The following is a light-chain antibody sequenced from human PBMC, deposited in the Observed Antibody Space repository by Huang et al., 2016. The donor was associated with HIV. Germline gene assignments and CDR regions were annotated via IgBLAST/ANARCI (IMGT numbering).Light chain of an antibody. CDR1: QSVGSN. Sequence: EIVMTQSPATLSASPGERATLSCRVSQSVGSNLAWYQQKPGQTPRLLIYGASTRATDIPARFSGSGSGTDFTLTISSLQSEDFAVYFCQQYNNWPRTFGQGTKLVIK. V-gene: IGKV3D-15*01. J-gene: IGKJ2*01. CDR3: QQYNNWPRT. CDR2: GAS.